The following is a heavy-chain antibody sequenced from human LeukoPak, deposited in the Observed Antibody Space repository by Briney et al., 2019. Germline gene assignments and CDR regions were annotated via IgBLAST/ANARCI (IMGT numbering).Heavy chain of an antibody. CDR1: GGSISSYY. D-gene: IGHD3-10*01. Sequence: SETLSLTCTVSGGSISSYYWSWIRQPAGKGLEWIGRIYTSGSTNYNPSLKRRATMSVDTSKNQFSVKLSSVTAADTAVYYCANTYYYGSGSYHYFDYWGQGTLVTVSS. V-gene: IGHV4-4*07. CDR3: ANTYYYGSGSYHYFDY. CDR2: IYTSGST. J-gene: IGHJ4*02.